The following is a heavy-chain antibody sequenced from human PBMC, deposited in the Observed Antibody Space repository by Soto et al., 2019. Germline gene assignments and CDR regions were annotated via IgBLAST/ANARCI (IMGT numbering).Heavy chain of an antibody. D-gene: IGHD6-13*01. CDR3: ARGTRAAAGNNWFDP. J-gene: IGHJ5*02. Sequence: SETLSLTCAVYGGSFSGYYWSWIRQPPGKGLEWIGEINHSGSTNYNPSLKSRVTISVDTSKNQFSLKLSSVTAADTAVYYCARGTRAAAGNNWFDPWGQGTLVTVSS. CDR1: GGSFSGYY. V-gene: IGHV4-34*01. CDR2: INHSGST.